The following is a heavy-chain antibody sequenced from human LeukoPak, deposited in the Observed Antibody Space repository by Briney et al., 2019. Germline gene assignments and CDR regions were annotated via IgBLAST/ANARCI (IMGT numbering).Heavy chain of an antibody. Sequence: SETLSLTCTVSGGSISSYYWSWIRQPPGKGLEWIGYIYYSGSTNYNPSLKSRVTISVDTSKNQFSLKLSSVTAADTAVYYCASITMVRGVIIIDYWGQGTLVTVSS. V-gene: IGHV4-59*01. CDR2: IYYSGST. J-gene: IGHJ4*02. CDR1: GGSISSYY. CDR3: ASITMVRGVIIIDY. D-gene: IGHD3-10*01.